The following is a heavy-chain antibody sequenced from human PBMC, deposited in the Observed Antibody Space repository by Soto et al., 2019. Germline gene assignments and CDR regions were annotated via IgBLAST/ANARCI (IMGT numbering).Heavy chain of an antibody. CDR1: GFSLSTSGVG. CDR2: VYWDGEK. D-gene: IGHD2-2*01. J-gene: IGHJ4*02. CDR3: AHRPNCWSTRCFYFDY. V-gene: IGHV2-5*02. Sequence: QITLKESGPTLVKPTQTLTLTCTFSGFSLSTSGVGVGWVRQPPGKALEWLALVYWDGEKRYSPSLKSRLTITKDTSKNQVVLTMTNVDPVDTATYYCAHRPNCWSTRCFYFDYWVQGILVTVSS.